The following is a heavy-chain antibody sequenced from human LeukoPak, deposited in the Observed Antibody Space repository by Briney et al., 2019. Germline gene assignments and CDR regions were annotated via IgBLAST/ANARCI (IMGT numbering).Heavy chain of an antibody. D-gene: IGHD3-3*01. J-gene: IGHJ4*02. V-gene: IGHV3-21*01. Sequence: GGSLRLSCAASGFTFSSYSMNWVRQAPGKGLEWVSSISSSSSYIYYADSVKGRFTISRDNAKNSLYLQMNSLRAEDTAVYYCARDLMRFLEWVNWGQGTLVTVSS. CDR2: ISSSSSYI. CDR1: GFTFSSYS. CDR3: ARDLMRFLEWVN.